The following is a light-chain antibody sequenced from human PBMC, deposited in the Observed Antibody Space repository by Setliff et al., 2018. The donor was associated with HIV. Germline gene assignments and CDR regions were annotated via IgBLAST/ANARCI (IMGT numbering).Light chain of an antibody. CDR1: SSDVGGYNY. V-gene: IGLV2-14*01. CDR2: AVS. Sequence: QSALTQSASVSGSPGQSITISCTGTSSDVGGYNYVSWYQQHPGKAPKLMIYAVSNRPSGVSNRFSGSKSGNTASLTISGLQAEDEADYYCSSYRSGTIVFGGGTK. J-gene: IGLJ2*01. CDR3: SSYRSGTIV.